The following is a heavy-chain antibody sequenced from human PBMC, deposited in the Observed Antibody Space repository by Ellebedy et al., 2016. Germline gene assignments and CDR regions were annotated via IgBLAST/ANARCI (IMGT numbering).Heavy chain of an antibody. CDR2: IYYSGST. V-gene: IGHV4-31*03. CDR1: GGSISSGGYY. CDR3: AGGMVRGVKGNFDY. D-gene: IGHD3-10*01. J-gene: IGHJ4*02. Sequence: SETLSLXXTVSGGSISSGGYYWSWIRQHPGKGLEWIGYIYYSGSTYYNPSLKSRVTISADTSKNQFSLKLSSVTAADTAVYYCAGGMVRGVKGNFDYWGQGTLVTVSS.